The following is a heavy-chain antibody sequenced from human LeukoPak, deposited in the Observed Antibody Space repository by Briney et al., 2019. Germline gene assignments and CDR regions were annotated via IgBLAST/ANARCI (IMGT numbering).Heavy chain of an antibody. V-gene: IGHV3-30-3*01. Sequence: PGGSLRLSCAASGFTFSSYAMHWVRQAPGKGLEWVAVISYDGSNKYYADSVKGRFTISRDNSKNTLYLQMNSLRAEDTAVYYCAGDEWKQLWSTFDYWGQGTLVTVSS. CDR2: ISYDGSNK. CDR1: GFTFSSYA. CDR3: AGDEWKQLWSTFDY. J-gene: IGHJ4*02. D-gene: IGHD5-18*01.